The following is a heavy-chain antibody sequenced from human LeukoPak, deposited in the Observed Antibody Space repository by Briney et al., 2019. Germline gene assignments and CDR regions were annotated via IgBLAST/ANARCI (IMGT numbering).Heavy chain of an antibody. D-gene: IGHD4-17*01. CDR2: ISYDGSDK. Sequence: GGSLRLSCAASGFTFSSYGMHWVRQAPGKGLEWVAVISYDGSDKYYADSVKGRFTISRDNSKNTLYLQMNSLRAEDTAVYYCAKRSVTKNWFDPWGQGTLVTVSS. CDR3: AKRSVTKNWFDP. J-gene: IGHJ5*02. V-gene: IGHV3-30*18. CDR1: GFTFSSYG.